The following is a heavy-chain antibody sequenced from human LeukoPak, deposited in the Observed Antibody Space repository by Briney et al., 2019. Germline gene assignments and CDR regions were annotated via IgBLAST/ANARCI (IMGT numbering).Heavy chain of an antibody. J-gene: IGHJ4*02. Sequence: ASVKVSCKASGYTFTSYYMHWVRQAPGQGLEWMGIINPSGGSTSYAQKFQGRVTMTRDTSTSTVYMELSSLRSEDTAVYYCARDLSPSRGYCSGGSCYPGGYWGQGTLVTVSS. D-gene: IGHD2-15*01. CDR3: ARDLSPSRGYCSGGSCYPGGY. CDR1: GYTFTSYY. V-gene: IGHV1-46*01. CDR2: INPSGGST.